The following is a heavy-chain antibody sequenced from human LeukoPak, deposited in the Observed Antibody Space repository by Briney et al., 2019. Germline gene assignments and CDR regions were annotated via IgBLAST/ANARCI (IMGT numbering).Heavy chain of an antibody. CDR3: ARPNPYGDYGFGYYGMDV. J-gene: IGHJ6*02. Sequence: GGSLRLSCAASDFTVSKSYMNWVRQAPGKGLEWVSVIHSGGSTYYADSVKGRFTISRDNSKNTLYLQMNTLRAEDTAVYYCARPNPYGDYGFGYYGMDVWGQGTTVTVSS. D-gene: IGHD4-17*01. V-gene: IGHV3-66*04. CDR1: DFTVSKSY. CDR2: IHSGGST.